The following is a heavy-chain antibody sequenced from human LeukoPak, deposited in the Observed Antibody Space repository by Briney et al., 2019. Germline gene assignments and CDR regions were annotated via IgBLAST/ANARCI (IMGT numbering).Heavy chain of an antibody. D-gene: IGHD2-2*01. J-gene: IGHJ4*02. Sequence: PGGSLRLSCAASGFTFTTWPLSWVRQAPGAGLEWVSAISGDAQRTYYADSVKGRFTISRDNSKNTLYLQMNNLRAEDTAIYYCAKFPSTVPTNYFDYWGQGTLVTVSS. V-gene: IGHV3-23*01. CDR3: AKFPSTVPTNYFDY. CDR1: GFTFTTWP. CDR2: ISGDAQRT.